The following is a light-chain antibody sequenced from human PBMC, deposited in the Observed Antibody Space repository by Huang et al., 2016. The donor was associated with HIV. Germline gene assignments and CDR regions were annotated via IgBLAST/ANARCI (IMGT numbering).Light chain of an antibody. V-gene: IGKV3-15*01. CDR2: GSS. J-gene: IGKJ4*01. CDR1: RTVSTN. Sequence: IVMTQSPATLSVSPGERVTLSCRANRTVSTNLAWYQQRPGQAPRLLIYGSSTRAPGIPARFSGSVSGTDFSLTISSLQSEDFAVYYCHQYNNWLLSFGGGTRVDI. CDR3: HQYNNWLLS.